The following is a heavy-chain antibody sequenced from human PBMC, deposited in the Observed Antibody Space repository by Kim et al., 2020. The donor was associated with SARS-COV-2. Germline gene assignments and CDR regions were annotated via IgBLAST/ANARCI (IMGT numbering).Heavy chain of an antibody. CDR2: IYPGDSDT. CDR3: ARLSQMHYDGYYMDV. J-gene: IGHJ6*03. D-gene: IGHD3-3*01. Sequence: GESLKISCKGSGYSFTSYWIGWVRQMPGKGLEWMGIIYPGDSDTRYSPSFQGQVTISADKSISTAYLQWSSLKASDTAMYYCARLSQMHYDGYYMDVWGKGTTVTVSS. V-gene: IGHV5-51*01. CDR1: GYSFTSYW.